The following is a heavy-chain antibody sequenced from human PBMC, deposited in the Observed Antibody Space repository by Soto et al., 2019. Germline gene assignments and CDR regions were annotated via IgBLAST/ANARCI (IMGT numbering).Heavy chain of an antibody. Sequence: ASVKVSCKSSGYTFTGYYMHCVRQAPGQGLEWMGWINPNSGGTNYAQKFQGWVTMTRDTSISTAYMELSRLRSDDTAVYYCARFVSSSWYFLGWFDPWGQGTLVTVSS. CDR2: INPNSGGT. CDR1: GYTFTGYY. CDR3: ARFVSSSWYFLGWFDP. V-gene: IGHV1-2*04. D-gene: IGHD6-13*01. J-gene: IGHJ5*02.